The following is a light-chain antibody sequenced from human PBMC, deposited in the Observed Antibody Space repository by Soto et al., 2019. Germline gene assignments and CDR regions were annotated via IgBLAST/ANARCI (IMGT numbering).Light chain of an antibody. J-gene: IGKJ5*01. CDR3: QQSYNTPIT. Sequence: DIQMTQSPSSLSASVGDRGTITCRASQTINSHLSWYQQKPGKAPNLLIYDASTFQSGIPSRFSGSGYGTDFTLTISSLQPEDFATYYCQQSYNTPITFGQGTRLEIK. CDR2: DAS. CDR1: QTINSH. V-gene: IGKV1-39*01.